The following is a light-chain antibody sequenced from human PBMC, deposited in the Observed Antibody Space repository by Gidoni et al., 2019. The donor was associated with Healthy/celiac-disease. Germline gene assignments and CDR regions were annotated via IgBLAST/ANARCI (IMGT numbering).Light chain of an antibody. CDR3: QQRSNWPPIT. Sequence: EIVLTQSPATLSLSPGERATLSCRASQSVSSYLAWYQQKPGQAPGLLIYDASNRATGIPARFSGSGSGTDFTLTISSREPEDFAVYYCQQRSNWPPITFGQGTRLEIK. CDR1: QSVSSY. CDR2: DAS. J-gene: IGKJ5*01. V-gene: IGKV3-11*01.